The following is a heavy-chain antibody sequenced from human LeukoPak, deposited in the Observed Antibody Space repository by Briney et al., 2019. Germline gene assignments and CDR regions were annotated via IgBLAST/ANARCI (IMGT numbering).Heavy chain of an antibody. V-gene: IGHV3-23*01. D-gene: IGHD3-22*01. CDR2: ISGSGGST. Sequence: GSLRLSCAASGFTFSSYAMSWVRQAPGKGLEWVSAISGSGGSTYYADSVKGRFTISRDNSKNTVYLQMNSLRAEDTAVYYCAKEGLSYDSLAGFLDYWGQGALVTVSS. CDR1: GFTFSSYA. CDR3: AKEGLSYDSLAGFLDY. J-gene: IGHJ4*02.